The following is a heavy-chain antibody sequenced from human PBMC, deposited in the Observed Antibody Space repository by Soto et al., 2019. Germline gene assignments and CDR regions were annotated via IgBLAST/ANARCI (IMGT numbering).Heavy chain of an antibody. V-gene: IGHV4-34*01. Sequence: PSETLSLTCAVYGGSFSGHYWSWIRQPPGKGLEWIGEINHSGSTNNNPSLKSRVTISVDTSKNQFSLKLSSVTAADTAVYYCAGQVGVVVPAAMRDYYYYYGMDVWGQGTTVTVSS. CDR1: GGSFSGHY. D-gene: IGHD2-2*01. CDR3: AGQVGVVVPAAMRDYYYYYGMDV. CDR2: INHSGST. J-gene: IGHJ6*02.